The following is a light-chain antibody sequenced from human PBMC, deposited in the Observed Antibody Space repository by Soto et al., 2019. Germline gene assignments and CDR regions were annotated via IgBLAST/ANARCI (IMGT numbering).Light chain of an antibody. Sequence: QSVLTQSPSASASLGASVKLTCTLSSGHSNYASAWHQQQSEKGPRYLMKLNSDGSHSKGDGIPDRCSCSSDGAERSLTISSLHSEDEAYYYCQTWGSGIVVFGGGTKLTVL. J-gene: IGLJ2*01. CDR3: QTWGSGIVV. CDR1: SGHSNYA. V-gene: IGLV4-69*01. CDR2: LNSDGSH.